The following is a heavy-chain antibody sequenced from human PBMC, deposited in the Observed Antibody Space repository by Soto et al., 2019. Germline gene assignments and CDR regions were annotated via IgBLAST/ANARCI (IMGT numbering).Heavy chain of an antibody. D-gene: IGHD2-2*01. CDR3: ARNGKVDCSSTSCYGTIYYYYYMEV. J-gene: IGHJ6*03. CDR1: GYTFTSYA. V-gene: IGHV1-3*01. Sequence: GASVKVSCKASGYTFTSYAMHWVRQAPGQRLEWMGWINAGNGNTKYSQKFQGRVTITRDTSASTAYMELSSLRSEDTAVYYCARNGKVDCSSTSCYGTIYYYYYMEVWGKGTTVTVSS. CDR2: INAGNGNT.